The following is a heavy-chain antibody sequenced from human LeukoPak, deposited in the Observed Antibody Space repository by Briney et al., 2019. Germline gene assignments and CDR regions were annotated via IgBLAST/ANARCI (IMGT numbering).Heavy chain of an antibody. CDR1: GFTFSNYS. J-gene: IGHJ4*02. V-gene: IGHV3-66*01. CDR3: ARAQGGFDY. D-gene: IGHD2-15*01. CDR2: IYSGGST. Sequence: GGSLRLSCAASGFTFSNYSMNWVRQAPGKGLEWVSVIYSGGSTYYADSVKGRFTISRDNAKNSLYLQMNSLRAEDTAVYYCARAQGGFDYWGQGTLVTVSS.